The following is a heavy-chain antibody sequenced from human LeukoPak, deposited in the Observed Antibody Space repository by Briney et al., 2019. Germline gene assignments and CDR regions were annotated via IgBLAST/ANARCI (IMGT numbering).Heavy chain of an antibody. D-gene: IGHD4-23*01. J-gene: IGHJ3*02. V-gene: IGHV3-23*01. CDR2: ISGSGGST. Sequence: GGSLRLSCAASGVTFSSYAMSWVRQAPGKGLEWVSAISGSGGSTYYADSGNGRFSIYRDNSQYTQYLQMNSERAEDTAVYYCAKRGGDGGNPGAFDIWGQGTMVTVSS. CDR3: AKRGGDGGNPGAFDI. CDR1: GVTFSSYA.